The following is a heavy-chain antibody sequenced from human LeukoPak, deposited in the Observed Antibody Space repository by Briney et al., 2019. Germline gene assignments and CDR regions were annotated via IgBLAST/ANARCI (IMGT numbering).Heavy chain of an antibody. CDR1: GYTFTSYD. CDR3: AKRGVGDYGISGYYFDY. CDR2: MNPNSGNT. Sequence: ASVKVSCKASGYTFTSYDINWVRQATGQGLEWMGWMNPNSGNTGYAQKFQGRVTMTRNTSISTAYMELSSLRAEDTAVYYCAKRGVGDYGISGYYFDYWGQGTLVTVSS. D-gene: IGHD4-17*01. J-gene: IGHJ4*02. V-gene: IGHV1-8*01.